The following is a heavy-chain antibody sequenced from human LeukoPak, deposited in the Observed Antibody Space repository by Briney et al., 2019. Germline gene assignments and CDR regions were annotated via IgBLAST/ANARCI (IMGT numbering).Heavy chain of an antibody. Sequence: ASVKVSCKASGYTFTRYYIHWVRQAPGQGLEWMGIINPSGGSTGYAQKFQDKVTMTRDMSTSTVYMELSSLRSDDTAVYYCAGGSGISTDPFDPWGQGTLVSVSS. CDR2: INPSGGST. CDR1: GYTFTRYY. V-gene: IGHV1-46*01. CDR3: AGGSGISTDPFDP. D-gene: IGHD3-10*01. J-gene: IGHJ5*02.